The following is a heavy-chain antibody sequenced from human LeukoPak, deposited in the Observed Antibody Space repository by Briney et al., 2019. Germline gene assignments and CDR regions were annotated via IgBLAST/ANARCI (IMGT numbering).Heavy chain of an antibody. V-gene: IGHV4-4*07. CDR2: IYNSGRT. Sequence: PSETLSLTCTVSGGSISSYYWSWIRQPAGKGLEWIGRIYNSGRTNYNPSLKSRVTMSVDTSKNRYSLKLSSVTAADTAVYYCARGKLYWSGYYTTHYYYMDVWGKGTTVTVSS. CDR1: GGSISSYY. J-gene: IGHJ6*03. D-gene: IGHD3-3*01. CDR3: ARGKLYWSGYYTTHYYYMDV.